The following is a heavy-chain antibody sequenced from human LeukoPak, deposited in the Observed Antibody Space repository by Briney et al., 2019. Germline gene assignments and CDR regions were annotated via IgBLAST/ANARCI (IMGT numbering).Heavy chain of an antibody. CDR3: ARSGWGAWGLVDY. V-gene: IGHV4-34*01. J-gene: IGHJ4*02. Sequence: PSETLSLTCAVYGGSFSGYYWSWIRQPPGKGLEWIGEINHSGSTNYNPSLKSRVTISVDTSKNQFSLKLSSVTAADTAVYYCARSGWGAWGLVDYWGQGTLVTVSS. D-gene: IGHD1-26*01. CDR2: INHSGST. CDR1: GGSFSGYY.